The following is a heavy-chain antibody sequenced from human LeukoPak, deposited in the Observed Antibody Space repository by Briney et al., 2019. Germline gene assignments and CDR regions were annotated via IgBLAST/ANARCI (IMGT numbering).Heavy chain of an antibody. CDR2: ISWNSGSI. J-gene: IGHJ4*02. CDR3: AKGDSSGWHDFDY. CDR1: GFTFDDYA. V-gene: IGHV3-9*01. Sequence: SGGSLRLSCAASGFTFDDYAMHWVRQAPGKGLEWVSGISWNSGSIGYADSVKGRFTISRDNAKNSLYLQMNSLRAEDTALYYCAKGDSSGWHDFDYWGQGTLVTVSS. D-gene: IGHD6-19*01.